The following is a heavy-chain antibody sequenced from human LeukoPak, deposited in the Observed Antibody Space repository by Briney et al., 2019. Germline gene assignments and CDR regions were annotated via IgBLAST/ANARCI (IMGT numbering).Heavy chain of an antibody. D-gene: IGHD3-22*01. Sequence: GASVKVSCKASGYTFTGYYMHWVRQASGQGLEWMGRINPNSGGTNYAQKFQGRVTMTRDTSISTAYMELSRLRYDDTAAYYCARAGTMIVVAPGYWGQGTLVTVSS. CDR1: GYTFTGYY. J-gene: IGHJ4*02. CDR3: ARAGTMIVVAPGY. CDR2: INPNSGGT. V-gene: IGHV1-2*06.